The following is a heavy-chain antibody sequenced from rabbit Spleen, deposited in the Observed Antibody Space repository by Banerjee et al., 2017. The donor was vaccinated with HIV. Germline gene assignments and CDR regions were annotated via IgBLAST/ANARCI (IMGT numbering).Heavy chain of an antibody. CDR1: GFSFSDRDV. D-gene: IGHD2-1*01. CDR3: ARGSAAMTMVITGFYFNL. Sequence: QEQLEESGGGLVKPEGSLTLTCKASGFSFSDRDVMCWVRQAPGKGLEWIACINAVTGKAVYASWAKGRYTLSKISSTTVTLQLTTLTAADTATYFSARGSAAMTMVITGFYFNLWGQGTLVTVS. V-gene: IGHV1S45*01. CDR2: INAVTGKA. J-gene: IGHJ4*01.